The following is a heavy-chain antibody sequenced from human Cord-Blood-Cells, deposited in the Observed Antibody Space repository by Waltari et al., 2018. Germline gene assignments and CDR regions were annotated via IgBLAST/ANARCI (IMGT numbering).Heavy chain of an antibody. CDR1: GGTFSSDA. J-gene: IGHJ6*02. CDR2: IIPIFGTA. D-gene: IGHD4-17*01. Sequence: KKPTSSVKVSCKASGGTFSSDAISWVRQALGQGLEWMGGIIPIFGTANYAQKFQGRVTITADKSTSTAYMELSSLRSEDTAVYYCARGSTTVSYYYYGMDVWGQGTTVTVSS. CDR3: ARGSTTVSYYYYGMDV. V-gene: IGHV1-69*06.